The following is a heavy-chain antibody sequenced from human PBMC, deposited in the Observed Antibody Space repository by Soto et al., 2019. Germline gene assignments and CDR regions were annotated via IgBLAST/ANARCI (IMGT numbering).Heavy chain of an antibody. J-gene: IGHJ5*02. V-gene: IGHV3-30-3*01. CDR2: ISYDGSNK. D-gene: IGHD3-10*01. Sequence: GGSLRLSCAASGFTFSSYAMHWVRQAPGKGLVWVAVISYDGSNKYYADSVKGRFTISRDNSKNTLYLQMNSLRAEETAVYYCAREATYYYGFGSSGNNWFDPWGQGTLVTVSS. CDR3: AREATYYYGFGSSGNNWFDP. CDR1: GFTFSSYA.